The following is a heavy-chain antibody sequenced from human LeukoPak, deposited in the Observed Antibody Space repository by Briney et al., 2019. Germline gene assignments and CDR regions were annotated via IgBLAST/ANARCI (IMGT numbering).Heavy chain of an antibody. CDR2: IKQDGSEK. CDR1: GFTFSSYW. J-gene: IGHJ6*03. D-gene: IGHD6-6*01. CDR3: ARIKNSSELRGYYYMDV. V-gene: IGHV3-7*01. Sequence: GGSLRLSCAASGFTFSSYWMSWVRQAPGKGLEWVANIKQDGSEKYYVDSVKGRFTISRDNAKNSLYLQMSSLRAEDTAVYYCARIKNSSELRGYYYMDVWGKGTTVTVSS.